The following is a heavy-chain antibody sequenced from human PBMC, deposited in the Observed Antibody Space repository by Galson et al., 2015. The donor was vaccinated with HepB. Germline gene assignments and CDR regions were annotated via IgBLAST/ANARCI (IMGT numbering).Heavy chain of an antibody. CDR3: ARLVVPAVEALRSYYFDY. V-gene: IGHV1-18*01. CDR1: GYTFTSYG. D-gene: IGHD2-2*01. J-gene: IGHJ4*02. CDR2: ISAYNGNT. Sequence: SVKVSCKASGYTFTSYGISWVRQAPGQGLEWMGWISAYNGNTNYAQKLQGRVTMTTDTSTSTAYMELRSLRSDDTAVYYCARLVVPAVEALRSYYFDYWGQGTLVTVSS.